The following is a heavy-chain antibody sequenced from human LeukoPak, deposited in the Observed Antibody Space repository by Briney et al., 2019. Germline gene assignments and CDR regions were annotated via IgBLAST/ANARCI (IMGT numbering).Heavy chain of an antibody. V-gene: IGHV4-34*01. Sequence: SETLSLTCAVYGGSFSGYYWSWIRQPPGKGLEWIGEINHSGSTNYNPSLKSRVTISVDTSKNQFSLKLSSVTAADTAVYYCAGTYYYDSSVYGYWGQGTLVTVSS. D-gene: IGHD3-22*01. CDR2: INHSGST. CDR3: AGTYYYDSSVYGY. CDR1: GGSFSGYY. J-gene: IGHJ4*02.